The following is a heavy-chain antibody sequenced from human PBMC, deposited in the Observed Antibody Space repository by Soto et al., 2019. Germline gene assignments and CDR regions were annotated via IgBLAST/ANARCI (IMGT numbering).Heavy chain of an antibody. CDR1: GFTFSSYE. D-gene: IGHD5-18*01. CDR3: ARDREYSYGRDAFDI. J-gene: IGHJ3*02. V-gene: IGHV3-48*03. CDR2: ISSSGSTI. Sequence: QPGGSLRLSCAASGFTFSSYEMNWVRQAPGKGLEWVSYISSSGSTIYYADSVKGRFTISRDNAKNSLYLQMNSLRAEDTAVYYCARDREYSYGRDAFDIWGQGTMVTVSS.